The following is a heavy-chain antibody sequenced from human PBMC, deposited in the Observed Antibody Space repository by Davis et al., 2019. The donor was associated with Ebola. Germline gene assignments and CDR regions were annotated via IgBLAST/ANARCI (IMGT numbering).Heavy chain of an antibody. Sequence: SETLSLTCTVSGGSISSYYWSWIRQPPGKGLEWIGYIYYSGSTNYNPSLKSRVTISVDTSKNQFSLKLSSVTAADTAVYYCARDYGGTRLFDYWGQGTLVTVSS. CDR3: ARDYGGTRLFDY. J-gene: IGHJ4*02. V-gene: IGHV4-59*01. CDR1: GGSISSYY. D-gene: IGHD4-23*01. CDR2: IYYSGST.